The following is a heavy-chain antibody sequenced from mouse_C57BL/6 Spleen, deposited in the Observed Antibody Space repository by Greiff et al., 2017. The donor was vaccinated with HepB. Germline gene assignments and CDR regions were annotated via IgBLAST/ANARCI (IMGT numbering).Heavy chain of an antibody. V-gene: IGHV1-69*01. D-gene: IGHD2-5*01. J-gene: IGHJ4*01. CDR1: GYTFTSYW. CDR3: AREGAYYSNRYYAMDD. Sequence: QVQLQQPGAELVMPGASVKLSCKASGYTFTSYWMHWVKQRPGQGLEWIGEIDPSDSYTNYNQKFKGKSTLTVDKSSSTAYMQLSSLTSEDSAVYYCAREGAYYSNRYYAMDDWGQGTSVTVSS. CDR2: IDPSDSYT.